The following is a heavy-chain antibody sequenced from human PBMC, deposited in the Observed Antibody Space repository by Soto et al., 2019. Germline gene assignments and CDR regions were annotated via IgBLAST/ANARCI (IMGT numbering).Heavy chain of an antibody. Sequence: ASVKVSCKASGYTFTSYGISWVRQAPGQGLEWMGWISAYNGNTNYAQKLQGRVTMTTDTSTSTAYLELRRLRSNDTAVYYCARALGGSSTSPSGYYYMDVWGKGTTVTVSS. D-gene: IGHD2-2*01. CDR3: ARALGGSSTSPSGYYYMDV. CDR1: GYTFTSYG. J-gene: IGHJ6*03. V-gene: IGHV1-18*01. CDR2: ISAYNGNT.